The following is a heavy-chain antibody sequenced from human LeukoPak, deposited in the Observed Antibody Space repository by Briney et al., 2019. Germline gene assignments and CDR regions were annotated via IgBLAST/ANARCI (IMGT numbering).Heavy chain of an antibody. J-gene: IGHJ4*02. CDR1: GFTFSSYS. V-gene: IGHV3-21*04. D-gene: IGHD2-2*01. Sequence: GGSLRLSCAASGFTFSSYSMNWVRQAPGKGLEWVSSISSSSSYIYYADSVKGRFTISRDNAKNSLYLQMNSLRAEDTAVYYCAKDVEGAIVVVPAANDYWGQGTLVTVSS. CDR3: AKDVEGAIVVVPAANDY. CDR2: ISSSSSYI.